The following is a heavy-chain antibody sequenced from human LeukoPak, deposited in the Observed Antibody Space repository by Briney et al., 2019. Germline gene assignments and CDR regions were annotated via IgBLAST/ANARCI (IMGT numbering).Heavy chain of an antibody. J-gene: IGHJ4*02. Sequence: GGSLRLSCAASGFTFTSYSLNWVRQAPGKGLEWVSSISHSGNYIYYTDALKGRFTISRDNAKKSVYLEMNNLRAEDTAVYYCARDILSGWYAYFDYWGQGTLVTVSS. V-gene: IGHV3-21*01. CDR3: ARDILSGWYAYFDY. CDR2: ISHSGNYI. CDR1: GFTFTSYS. D-gene: IGHD6-19*01.